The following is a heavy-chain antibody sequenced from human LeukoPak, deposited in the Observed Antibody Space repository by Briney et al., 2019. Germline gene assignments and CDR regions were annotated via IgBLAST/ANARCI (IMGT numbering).Heavy chain of an antibody. CDR2: FIPIFGTA. CDR3: ARIFGAVAGGLDY. J-gene: IGHJ4*02. CDR1: GGTFSSYA. Sequence: ASVKVSCKASGGTFSSYAISWVRQAPGQGLEWMGGFIPIFGTANYAQKFQGRVTITADESTSTAYMELSSLSSEDTAVYYCARIFGAVAGGLDYWGQGTLVTVSS. V-gene: IGHV1-69*13. D-gene: IGHD6-19*01.